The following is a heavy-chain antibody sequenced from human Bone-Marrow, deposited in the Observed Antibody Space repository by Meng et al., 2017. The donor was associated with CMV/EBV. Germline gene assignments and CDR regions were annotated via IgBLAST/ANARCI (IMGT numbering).Heavy chain of an antibody. Sequence: ASVKVSCKASGYTFTGFYMHWVRQAPGQRLEWMGWINPNSGDTNYAQKFQGRVTMTRDTSISTAYMELRRLRSDDTAVYYCATLTEDYDSWSGQAGRWGQGTLVTVSS. D-gene: IGHD3-3*01. CDR1: GYTFTGFY. V-gene: IGHV1-2*02. CDR2: INPNSGDT. CDR3: ATLTEDYDSWSGQAGR. J-gene: IGHJ4*02.